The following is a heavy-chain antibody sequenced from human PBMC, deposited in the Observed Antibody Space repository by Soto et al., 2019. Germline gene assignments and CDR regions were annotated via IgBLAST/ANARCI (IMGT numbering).Heavy chain of an antibody. V-gene: IGHV1-2*02. CDR1: GYTFTGYY. J-gene: IGHJ6*02. Sequence: ASVKVSCKASGYTFTGYYMHWVRQAPGQGLEWMGWINPNSGGTNYAQKFQGRVTMTRDTSISTAYMELSRLRSDDTAVYYCARDEYYYDSSGPWYYYYGMDAWGQETTVTAP. CDR3: ARDEYYYDSSGPWYYYYGMDA. CDR2: INPNSGGT. D-gene: IGHD3-22*01.